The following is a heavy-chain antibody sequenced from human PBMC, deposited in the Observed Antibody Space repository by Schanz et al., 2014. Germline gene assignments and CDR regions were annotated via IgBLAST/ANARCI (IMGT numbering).Heavy chain of an antibody. J-gene: IGHJ3*02. CDR1: GFAFSSYA. V-gene: IGHV3-23*01. CDR2: ISGSGGST. CDR3: AKGRFGELSAFDI. D-gene: IGHD3-10*01. Sequence: VQLLESGGGLVQPGGSLRLSCLASGFAFSSYAMSWVRQAPGKGLEWVSAISGSGGSTYYADSVKGRFTISRDNSKNTLYLQMNSLRVEDSAIYYCAKGRFGELSAFDIWGQGTMVTVSS.